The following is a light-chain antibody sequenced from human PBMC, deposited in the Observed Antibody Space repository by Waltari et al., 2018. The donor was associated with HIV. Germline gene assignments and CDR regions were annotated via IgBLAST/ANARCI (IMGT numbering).Light chain of an antibody. Sequence: DIQMTQSPSSLSASIGGRFTITCRASHSSNNYLNLYQQRPGEAPKFLIYAASSLHSRVPSRFSGSGSGADFTLTCSGLQPEDFATYDCQQSYITPIPFGGGTNVEMK. J-gene: IGKJ4*02. CDR2: AAS. V-gene: IGKV1-39*01. CDR1: HSSNNY. CDR3: QQSYITPIP.